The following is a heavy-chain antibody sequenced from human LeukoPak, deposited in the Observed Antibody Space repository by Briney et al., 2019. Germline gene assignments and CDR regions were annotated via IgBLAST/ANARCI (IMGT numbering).Heavy chain of an antibody. CDR3: ARVSTIFGVVISFDY. Sequence: GGSLRLSCAASGFTFSSYSMNWVRQAPGKGLEWVSSISSSSSYIYYADSVKGRFTISRDSAKNSLYLQMNSLRAEDTAVYYCARVSTIFGVVISFDYWGQGTLVTVSS. CDR2: ISSSSSYI. J-gene: IGHJ4*02. D-gene: IGHD3-3*01. CDR1: GFTFSSYS. V-gene: IGHV3-21*01.